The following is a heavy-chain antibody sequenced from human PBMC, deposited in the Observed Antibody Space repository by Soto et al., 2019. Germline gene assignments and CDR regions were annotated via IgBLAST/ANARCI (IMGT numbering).Heavy chain of an antibody. CDR3: ARQAIPNWNYVGWFDP. D-gene: IGHD1-7*01. J-gene: IGHJ5*02. V-gene: IGHV5-51*01. Sequence: GESLKISCKGSGYSFTSYWIGWVRQMPGKGLEWMGIIYPGDSDTRYSPSFQGQVTISADKSISTAYLQWSSLKAANTAMYDCARQAIPNWNYVGWFDPWGQGTLVTVSS. CDR2: IYPGDSDT. CDR1: GYSFTSYW.